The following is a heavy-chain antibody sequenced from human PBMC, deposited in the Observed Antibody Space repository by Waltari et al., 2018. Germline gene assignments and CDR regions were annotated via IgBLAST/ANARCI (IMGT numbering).Heavy chain of an antibody. CDR2: ISWNSGSI. Sequence: EVQLVESGGGLVQPGRSLRLSCAASGFTFDDYAMHWVRQAPGTGLEWVSGISWNSGSIGYADSVKGRFTISRDNAKNSLYLQMNSLRAEDTALYYCAKDIGIVATITSVGYFDYWGQGTLVTVSS. V-gene: IGHV3-9*01. D-gene: IGHD5-12*01. J-gene: IGHJ4*02. CDR1: GFTFDDYA. CDR3: AKDIGIVATITSVGYFDY.